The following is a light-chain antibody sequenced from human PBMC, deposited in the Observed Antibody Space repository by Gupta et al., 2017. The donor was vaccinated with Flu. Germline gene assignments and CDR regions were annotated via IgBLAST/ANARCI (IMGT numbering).Light chain of an antibody. V-gene: IGKV1-27*01. CDR3: QKYNSAPPGLT. CDR1: QDIGNY. CDR2: DAS. Sequence: QSPSSLSASLGDRVTITCRANQDIGNYLAWYQQKPGKVPNLLIYDASVLQSGVPSRFSGSASGTEFTLTISSLQSEDVATYYCQKYNSAPPGLTFGGGTKVEI. J-gene: IGKJ4*01.